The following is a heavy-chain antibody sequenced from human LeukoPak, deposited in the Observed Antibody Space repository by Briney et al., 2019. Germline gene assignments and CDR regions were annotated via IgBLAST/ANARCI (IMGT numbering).Heavy chain of an antibody. CDR1: GFTFSSYS. Sequence: PGGSLSLSFAASGFTFSSYSMNWVRQAPGKGLEWVSYISSSSSTIYYADSVKGRFTISRDNAKNSLYLQMNSLRAEDTAVYYCASLTDHDYRDYWGQGTLVTVSS. V-gene: IGHV3-48*04. J-gene: IGHJ4*02. CDR2: ISSSSSTI. D-gene: IGHD4-11*01. CDR3: ASLTDHDYRDY.